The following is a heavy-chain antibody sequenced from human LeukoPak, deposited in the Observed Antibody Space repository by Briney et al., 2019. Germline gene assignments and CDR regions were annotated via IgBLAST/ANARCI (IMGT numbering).Heavy chain of an antibody. D-gene: IGHD6-19*01. CDR1: GFSFSTYS. CDR3: SKDVVPDSGWDLDY. J-gene: IGHJ4*02. V-gene: IGHV3-23*01. Sequence: PGGSLRLSCTASGFSFSTYSMTWVRQGPGKGLEWVSSIYNSGGKTFYADSVKGRFTISRDNSKNTLYLQMNSLTVEDTAIYYCSKDVVPDSGWDLDYWGQGTLVTVSS. CDR2: IYNSGGKT.